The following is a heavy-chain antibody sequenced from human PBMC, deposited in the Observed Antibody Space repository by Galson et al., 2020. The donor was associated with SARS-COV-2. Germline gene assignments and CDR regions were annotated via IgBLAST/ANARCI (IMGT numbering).Heavy chain of an antibody. D-gene: IGHD3-22*01. Sequence: SETLYLTCAVYGGSFSGYYWSWIRQPPGKGLEWIGEINHSGSTNYNPSLKSRVTISVDPSKNQFSLKLSSVTAADTAVYYCARSLVGYYDSSGYYSPTWFDPWGQGTLVTVSS. CDR1: GGSFSGYY. CDR3: ARSLVGYYDSSGYYSPTWFDP. V-gene: IGHV4-34*01. CDR2: INHSGST. J-gene: IGHJ5*02.